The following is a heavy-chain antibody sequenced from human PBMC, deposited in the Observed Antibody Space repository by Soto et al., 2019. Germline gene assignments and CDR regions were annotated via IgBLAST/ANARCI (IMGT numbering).Heavy chain of an antibody. Sequence: ASLKVSCKASGYTFTSYGISWVRQAPGQGLEWMGWISAYNGNTNYAQKLQGRVTMTTDTSTSTAYMELRSLRSDDTAVYYCARGIPEVVAPTSFDYSGQGTLVTVSS. CDR1: GYTFTSYG. J-gene: IGHJ4*02. CDR2: ISAYNGNT. V-gene: IGHV1-18*01. CDR3: ARGIPEVVAPTSFDY. D-gene: IGHD2-15*01.